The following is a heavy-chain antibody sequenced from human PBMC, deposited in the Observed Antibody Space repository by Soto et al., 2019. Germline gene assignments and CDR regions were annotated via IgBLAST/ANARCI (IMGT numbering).Heavy chain of an antibody. CDR1: GFMFKSYV. CDR2: TSYDGNNK. J-gene: IGHJ4*02. D-gene: IGHD3-16*01. CDR3: SRWGTTGGFDL. Sequence: QLQLVESGGGVVQPGTSLRLSCTASGFMFKSYVMHWVRQAPGKGLEWVALTSYDGNNKYYGDSVKGRFTVSRDNSKNTVAPQIDRLRTEDPALYYWSRWGTTGGFDLWGQGTLVFVS. V-gene: IGHV3-30*19.